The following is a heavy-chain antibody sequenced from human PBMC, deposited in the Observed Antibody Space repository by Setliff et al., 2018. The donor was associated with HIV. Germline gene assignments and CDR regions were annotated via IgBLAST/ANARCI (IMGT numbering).Heavy chain of an antibody. D-gene: IGHD3-22*01. V-gene: IGHV3-30*03. CDR3: ARDDDSSCYWDHYYYMDV. J-gene: IGHJ6*03. Sequence: GGSLRLSCAASGFTFSNYGMHWVRQAPGKGLEWVAVISCDGSDQHLADSVKDRFTISRDNSNNALYLQMNGLRGEDTAVYYCARDDDSSCYWDHYYYMDVWGKGTRVTVSS. CDR2: ISCDGSDQ. CDR1: GFTFSNYG.